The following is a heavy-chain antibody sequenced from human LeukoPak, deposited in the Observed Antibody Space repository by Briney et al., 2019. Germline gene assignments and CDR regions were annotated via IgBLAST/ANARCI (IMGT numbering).Heavy chain of an antibody. CDR3: ARERAAAWDY. D-gene: IGHD6-13*01. CDR2: ISSSSTI. CDR1: GFTFSSYS. Sequence: AGTLRLSCAASGFTFSSYSMNWLRQAPGKGLEWGSYISSSSTIYYADSVKGRFTISRDNAKNSLYLQMNSLRAEDTAVYYCARERAAAWDYWGQGAMVTVSS. J-gene: IGHJ4*02. V-gene: IGHV3-48*04.